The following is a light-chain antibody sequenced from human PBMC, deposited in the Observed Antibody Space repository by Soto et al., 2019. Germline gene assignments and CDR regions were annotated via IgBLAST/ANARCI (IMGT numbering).Light chain of an antibody. CDR1: QSVRSNT. Sequence: EIVLTQSPGPLSLSPGERATLSCWASQSVRSNTLAWYQQKPGQAPRLLIYGASIRVRGIPDRFSGGGSWTDFSLTIGSLEPEDFEVYYCQHYGRSQTFGHWTKVQIK. CDR3: QHYGRSQT. J-gene: IGKJ1*01. CDR2: GAS. V-gene: IGKV3-20*01.